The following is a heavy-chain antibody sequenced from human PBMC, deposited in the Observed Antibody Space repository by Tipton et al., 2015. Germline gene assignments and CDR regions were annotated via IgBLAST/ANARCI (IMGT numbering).Heavy chain of an antibody. J-gene: IGHJ4*02. CDR3: ARARGRHGGLFDS. CDR1: SDSINKYY. CDR2: IQYSGGT. V-gene: IGHV4-59*01. Sequence: GLVKPSETLSLTYTVSSDSINKYYWSWIRQPPGKELQWIGYIQYSGGTNYNPSLESRVSMSVDTSKTQFSLEMRSVTATDTAVYYCARARGRHGGLFDSWGQGTLVTVSS. D-gene: IGHD4-23*01.